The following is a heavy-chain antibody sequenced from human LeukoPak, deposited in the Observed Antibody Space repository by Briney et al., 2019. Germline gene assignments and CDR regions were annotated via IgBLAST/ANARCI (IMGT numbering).Heavy chain of an antibody. CDR1: GGSISSYY. CDR2: IYYSGST. J-gene: IGHJ4*02. V-gene: IGHV4-59*12. Sequence: SETLSLTCTVSGGSISSYYWSWIRQPPGKGLEWIGYIYYSGSTNYNPSLRSRVTLSVDTSKNQFSLKLSSVTAADTAVYYCARGPPPDFDYWGRGTLVTVSS. CDR3: ARGPPPDFDY.